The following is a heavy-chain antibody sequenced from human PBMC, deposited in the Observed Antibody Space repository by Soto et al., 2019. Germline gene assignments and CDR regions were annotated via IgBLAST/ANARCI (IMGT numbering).Heavy chain of an antibody. Sequence: KSSETLSLTCTVSGGSISSGDYYWSWIRQPPGKGLEWVGYIYYSGSTYYNPSLKSRVTISIDTSKNQFSLNLSAVTAADTAVYYCAREVLDFYVSSAYYPDYWGQGTLVTVSS. V-gene: IGHV4-30-4*01. CDR3: AREVLDFYVSSAYYPDY. D-gene: IGHD3-22*01. CDR1: GGSISSGDYY. J-gene: IGHJ4*02. CDR2: IYYSGST.